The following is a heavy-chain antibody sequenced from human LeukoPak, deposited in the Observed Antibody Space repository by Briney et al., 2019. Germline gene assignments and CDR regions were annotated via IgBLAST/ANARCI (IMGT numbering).Heavy chain of an antibody. V-gene: IGHV3-23*01. Sequence: GGSLGLSCAASGFTFSSYAMSWVRQAPGKGLEWVSAISGSGGSTYYADSVKGRFTISRDNSKNTLYLQMNSLRAEDTAVYYCAKDHYYGSVNDAFDIWGQGTMVTVSS. D-gene: IGHD3-10*01. CDR2: ISGSGGST. CDR1: GFTFSSYA. J-gene: IGHJ3*02. CDR3: AKDHYYGSVNDAFDI.